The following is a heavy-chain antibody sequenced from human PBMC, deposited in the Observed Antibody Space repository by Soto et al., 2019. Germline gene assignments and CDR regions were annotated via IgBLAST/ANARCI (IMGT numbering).Heavy chain of an antibody. Sequence: ASVNVSCKASGYTFTSYDINWVRLATGQGLEWMGWMNPNSGNTAYAQKFQGRVTMTRNTSISTAYMGLSSLRSEDTAMYYCARLKQDYAVAWGQGTLVTVSS. CDR2: MNPNSGNT. J-gene: IGHJ5*02. CDR1: GYTFTSYD. D-gene: IGHD3-16*01. V-gene: IGHV1-8*01. CDR3: ARLKQDYAVA.